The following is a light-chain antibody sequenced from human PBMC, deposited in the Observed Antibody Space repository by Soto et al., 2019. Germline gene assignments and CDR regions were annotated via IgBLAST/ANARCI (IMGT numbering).Light chain of an antibody. CDR3: QQYNNWPSIT. CDR1: QSVRSD. V-gene: IGKV3-15*01. J-gene: IGKJ5*01. CDR2: GAF. Sequence: EIVTTQSPVTLSVSPGERATLSCRTSQSVRSDLAWYQQKPGQAPRLLIYGAFNRATGVPARFSGSGSGTEFTLTISSLQSEDSAVYYCQQYNNWPSITFGQGTRLEIK.